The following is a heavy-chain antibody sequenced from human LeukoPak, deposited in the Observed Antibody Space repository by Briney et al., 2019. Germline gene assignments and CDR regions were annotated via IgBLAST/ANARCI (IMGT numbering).Heavy chain of an antibody. J-gene: IGHJ3*02. Sequence: PSETLSLTCTVSGASISSSSYYWGWIRQPPGKGLEWIGSIYYTGSTYYNPSLKSRVTISVDTSKNQFSLKLSSVTAADTAVYYCATRPKGDAFDIWGQGTMVTVSS. CDR2: IYYTGST. V-gene: IGHV4-39*01. CDR3: ATRPKGDAFDI. CDR1: GASISSSSYY.